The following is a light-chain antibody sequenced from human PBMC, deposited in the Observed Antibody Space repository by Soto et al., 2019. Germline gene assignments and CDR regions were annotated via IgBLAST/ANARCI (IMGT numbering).Light chain of an antibody. CDR1: QSIFDRSYDKNY. V-gene: IGKV4-1*01. CDR3: QQYYSTPWT. CDR2: WAS. Sequence: IVMTQSPDFMAVSLGERATMNCKSSQSIFDRSYDKNYLAWYQQKPGQPPKLLIYWASTRESGVPDRFSGSGSGTDFTLTISSLQAEDVAVYYCQQYYSTPWTFGQGTKVDIK. J-gene: IGKJ1*01.